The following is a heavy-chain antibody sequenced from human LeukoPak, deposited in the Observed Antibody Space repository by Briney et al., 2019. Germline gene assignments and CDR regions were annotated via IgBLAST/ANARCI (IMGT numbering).Heavy chain of an antibody. CDR3: AREDPQTTVPEGMDV. V-gene: IGHV4-4*09. CDR2: ISTSGST. D-gene: IGHD4-17*01. CDR1: GGSISSYY. Sequence: SETLSLTCTVSGGSISSYYWSWIRQPPGRGLEWIGYISTSGSTNYNPSLKSRVTMSVDTSKNQFSLKLSSVTAADTAVYYCAREDPQTTVPEGMDVWGHGTTVIVSS. J-gene: IGHJ6*02.